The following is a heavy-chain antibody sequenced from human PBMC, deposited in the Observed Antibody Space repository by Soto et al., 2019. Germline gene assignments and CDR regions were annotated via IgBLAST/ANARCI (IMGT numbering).Heavy chain of an antibody. J-gene: IGHJ4*02. V-gene: IGHV4-59*01. CDR1: GGSISSYY. CDR3: ARLDVGGKDY. Sequence: QVQLQESGPGLVKPSETLSLTCTVSGGSISSYYWSWIRQPPGKGLEWIGYIYYSGSTNYNPSLKSRVTISVDTSKNQFSLKLSSVTAADTAVYYCARLDVGGKDYWGQGTLVTVSS. D-gene: IGHD2-15*01. CDR2: IYYSGST.